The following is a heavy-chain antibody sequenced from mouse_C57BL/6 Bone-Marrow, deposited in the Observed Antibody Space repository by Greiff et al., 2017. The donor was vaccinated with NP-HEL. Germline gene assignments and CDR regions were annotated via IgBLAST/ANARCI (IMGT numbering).Heavy chain of an antibody. CDR2: IDPSDSYT. D-gene: IGHD2-4*01. V-gene: IGHV1-50*01. J-gene: IGHJ1*03. CDR1: GYTFTSYW. CDR3: ARYYYSDYDGSPHYWYFDF. Sequence: QVQLQQPGAELVKPGASVKLSCKASGYTFTSYWMQWVKQRPGQGLEWIGEIDPSDSYTNYNQKFKGKATLTVDTSSSPAYMQLSSLTSEASAAYYCARYYYSDYDGSPHYWYFDFWGTGTTVTVSS.